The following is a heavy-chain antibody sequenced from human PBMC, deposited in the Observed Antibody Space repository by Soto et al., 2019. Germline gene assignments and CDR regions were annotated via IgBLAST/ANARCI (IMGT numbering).Heavy chain of an antibody. Sequence: ASVKVSCKVSGYTLTELSMHWVRQAPGKGLEWMGGFDPEDGETIYAQKFQGRVTMTEDTSTDTAYMELSSLRSEDTAVYYCATDRIGSGWQAFDYWGQGTLVTISS. V-gene: IGHV1-24*01. J-gene: IGHJ4*02. CDR1: GYTLTELS. D-gene: IGHD6-19*01. CDR3: ATDRIGSGWQAFDY. CDR2: FDPEDGET.